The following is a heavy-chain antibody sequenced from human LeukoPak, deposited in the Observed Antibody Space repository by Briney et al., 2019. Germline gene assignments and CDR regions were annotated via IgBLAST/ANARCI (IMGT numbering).Heavy chain of an antibody. CDR1: GYTFTSYY. D-gene: IGHD3-9*01. CDR2: INPSGGST. V-gene: IGHV1-46*01. J-gene: IGHJ4*02. CDR3: ARGDYDILTGYFYFDY. Sequence: ASVKVSYKASGYTFTSYYMHWVRQAPGQGLEWMGIINPSGGSTSYAQKFQGRVTMTRDTSTSTVYMELSSLRSEDTAVYYCARGDYDILTGYFYFDYWGQGTLVTVSS.